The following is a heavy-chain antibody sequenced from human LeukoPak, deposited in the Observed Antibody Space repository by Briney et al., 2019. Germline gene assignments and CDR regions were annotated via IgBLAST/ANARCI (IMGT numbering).Heavy chain of an antibody. J-gene: IGHJ4*02. CDR1: GYTFTGYY. CDR2: INPNSGGT. Sequence: ASVKVSCKASGYTFTGYYMHWVRQVPGQGLEWMGWINPNSGGTNYAQKFQGRVTMTRDTSISTAYMELSRLRSDDTAVYYCARGRLKWSYGYVYWGQGTLVTVSS. V-gene: IGHV1-2*02. CDR3: ARGRLKWSYGYVY. D-gene: IGHD5-18*01.